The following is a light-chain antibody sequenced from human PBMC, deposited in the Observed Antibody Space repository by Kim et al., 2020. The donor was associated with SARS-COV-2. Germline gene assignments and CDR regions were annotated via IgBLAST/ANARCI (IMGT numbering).Light chain of an antibody. CDR2: GKN. V-gene: IGLV3-19*01. J-gene: IGLJ2*01. CDR3: NSRDTNDNVV. Sequence: SSELTQDPAVSVALGQTVRITCQGDSLRSYYATWYQQKPGQAPILVIYGKNNLPSEIPDRFSGSSSGNTASLTITGTQAGDEADYYCNSRDTNDNVVFGG. CDR1: SLRSYY.